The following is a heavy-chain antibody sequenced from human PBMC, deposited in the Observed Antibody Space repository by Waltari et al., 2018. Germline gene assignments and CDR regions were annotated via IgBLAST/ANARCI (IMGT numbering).Heavy chain of an antibody. Sequence: QVQLVQSGAEVQKPGASVKVSFKASGYTFTSYDINWLRPATGQGLEWMGWMNPNSGNTGYAQKFQGRVTMTRNTSISTAYMELSSLRSEDTAVYYCARGSSGWYPRDAFDIWGQGTMVTVSS. CDR3: ARGSSGWYPRDAFDI. CDR1: GYTFTSYD. J-gene: IGHJ3*02. V-gene: IGHV1-8*01. D-gene: IGHD6-19*01. CDR2: MNPNSGNT.